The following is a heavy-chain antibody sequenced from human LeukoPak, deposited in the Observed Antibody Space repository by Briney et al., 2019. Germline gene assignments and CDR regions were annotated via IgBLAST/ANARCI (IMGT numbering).Heavy chain of an antibody. V-gene: IGHV4-34*01. CDR3: ARGRRRQLPPAYYYYYYGMDV. Sequence: SETLSLTCAVYGGSFSVYYWSWIRQPPGKGLEWIGEINHSGSTNYNPSLKSRVTISVDTSKNQFSLKLSSVTAADTAVYYCARGRRRQLPPAYYYYYYGMDVWGQGTTVTVSS. J-gene: IGHJ6*02. D-gene: IGHD2-2*01. CDR2: INHSGST. CDR1: GGSFSVYY.